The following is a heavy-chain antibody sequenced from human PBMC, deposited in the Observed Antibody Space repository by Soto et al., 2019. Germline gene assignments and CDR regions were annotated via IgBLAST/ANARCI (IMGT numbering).Heavy chain of an antibody. CDR3: ASHYSDNNGLAF. CDR1: GFTFNSYA. CDR2: LSGSGGST. V-gene: IGHV3-23*01. Sequence: QPGGSLRLSCAASGFTFNSYAMSWVRQAPGKGLEWVSVLSGSGGSTYYADSVQGRFTISRDNSKNTLFLQMSSLRAEDTAIYYCASHYSDNNGLAFWGQGTLVTVSS. J-gene: IGHJ4*02. D-gene: IGHD3-22*01.